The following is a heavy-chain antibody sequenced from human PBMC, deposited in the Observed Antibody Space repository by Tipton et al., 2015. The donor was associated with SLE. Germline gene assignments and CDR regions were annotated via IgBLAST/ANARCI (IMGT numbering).Heavy chain of an antibody. V-gene: IGHV3-33*01. Sequence: SLRLSCAASGFTFSSYGMHWVRQAPGKGLEWVAVIWYDGSNKYYADSVKGRFTISRDNSKNTLYLQMNSLRAEDTAVYYCARSGYSSSWDYFDSWGQGTLVTVSS. CDR1: GFTFSSYG. J-gene: IGHJ4*02. D-gene: IGHD6-13*01. CDR3: ARSGYSSSWDYFDS. CDR2: IWYDGSNK.